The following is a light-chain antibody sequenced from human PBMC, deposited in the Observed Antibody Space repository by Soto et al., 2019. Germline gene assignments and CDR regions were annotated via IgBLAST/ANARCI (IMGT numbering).Light chain of an antibody. CDR1: SSNIGYSF. J-gene: IGLJ3*02. V-gene: IGLV1-51*01. CDR3: VTWDISLRVWV. Sequence: QSVLTQPPSVSAAPGQTVTISCSGSSSNIGYSFVSWYQQVPGTAPKLIISDNNNRHSGIPDRFSGSKSGTSATLGITGLETGDEADYYCVTWDISLRVWVFGGGTKVTVL. CDR2: DNN.